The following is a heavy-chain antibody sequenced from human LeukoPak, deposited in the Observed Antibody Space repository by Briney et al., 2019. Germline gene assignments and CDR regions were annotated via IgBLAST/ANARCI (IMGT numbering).Heavy chain of an antibody. V-gene: IGHV4-38-2*02. D-gene: IGHD3-22*01. Sequence: SETLSLTCTVSGYSISSGYYWGWSRPPPGKGVGWVGSIYHSGSTYYNPSLKSRVTISVDTSKNQFYLKLSSVTAADTAVYYCARKDYYDSSRMGDWFDPWGQGTLVTVSS. J-gene: IGHJ5*02. CDR1: GYSISSGYY. CDR3: ARKDYYDSSRMGDWFDP. CDR2: IYHSGST.